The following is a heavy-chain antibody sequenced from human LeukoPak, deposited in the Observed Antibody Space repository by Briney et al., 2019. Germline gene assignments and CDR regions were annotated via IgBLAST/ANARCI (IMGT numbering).Heavy chain of an antibody. CDR2: ISWDGGST. CDR3: AKDGAAGTSSYFDY. Sequence: PGGSLRLSCAASGFTFDDYTMHWVRQAPGKGLEWVSLISWDGGSTYHADSVKGRFTISRDNSKNSLYLQMNSLRTEDTALYYCAKDGAAGTSSYFDYWGQGTLVTVSS. V-gene: IGHV3-43*01. CDR1: GFTFDDYT. J-gene: IGHJ4*02. D-gene: IGHD6-13*01.